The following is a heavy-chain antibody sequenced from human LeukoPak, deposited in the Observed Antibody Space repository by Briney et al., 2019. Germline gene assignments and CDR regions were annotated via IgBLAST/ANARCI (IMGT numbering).Heavy chain of an antibody. V-gene: IGHV4-34*01. CDR2: INHSGST. Sequence: SETLSLTCAVYGGSFSGYYWSWIRQPPGKGLEWIGEINHSGSTNYSPSLKSRVTISVDTSKNQFSLKLSSVTAADTAVYYCARGAMGATALDYWGQGTLVTVSS. CDR3: ARGAMGATALDY. D-gene: IGHD1-26*01. J-gene: IGHJ4*02. CDR1: GGSFSGYY.